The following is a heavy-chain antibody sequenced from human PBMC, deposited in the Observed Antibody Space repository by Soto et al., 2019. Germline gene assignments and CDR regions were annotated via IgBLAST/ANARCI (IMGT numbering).Heavy chain of an antibody. J-gene: IGHJ4*02. D-gene: IGHD1-26*01. CDR2: INSDGNST. Sequence: PGGSLRLSCAASGFTFSSYWMHWVRQAPGKGLVWVSRINSDGNSTSYADSVKGRFTISRDNAKNTLYLQMNSLRAEDTAVYYCARRVGAIAYYFDYWGQGTLVTVSS. CDR3: ARRVGAIAYYFDY. V-gene: IGHV3-74*01. CDR1: GFTFSSYW.